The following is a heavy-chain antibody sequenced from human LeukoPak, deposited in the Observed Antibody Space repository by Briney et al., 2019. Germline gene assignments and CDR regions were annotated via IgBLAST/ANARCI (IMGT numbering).Heavy chain of an antibody. CDR3: ARVYYDSSGYYASFDY. Sequence: SSETLSLTCTVSGGSISSGGYYWSWIRQHPGKGLEWIGYIYYSGSTYYNPSLKSRVTISVDTSKNQFSLKLSSVTAADTAVYYCARVYYDSSGYYASFDYWGQGTLVTVSS. V-gene: IGHV4-31*03. CDR2: IYYSGST. D-gene: IGHD3-22*01. CDR1: GGSISSGGYY. J-gene: IGHJ4*02.